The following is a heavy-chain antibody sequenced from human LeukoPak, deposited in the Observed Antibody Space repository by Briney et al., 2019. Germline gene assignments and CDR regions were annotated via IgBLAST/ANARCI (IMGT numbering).Heavy chain of an antibody. D-gene: IGHD3-16*01. J-gene: IGHJ3*02. Sequence: ASVKVSCKASGGTFSSYAMNWVRPAPGQGLEWVGRIIPLLGVTNHAQKLQGRVTVTADTAINTAYLELSSLISADTAVYYCARARSRITFGGIRHAFDIWGQGTLVTVSS. CDR3: ARARSRITFGGIRHAFDI. CDR1: GGTFSSYA. CDR2: IIPLLGVT. V-gene: IGHV1-69*04.